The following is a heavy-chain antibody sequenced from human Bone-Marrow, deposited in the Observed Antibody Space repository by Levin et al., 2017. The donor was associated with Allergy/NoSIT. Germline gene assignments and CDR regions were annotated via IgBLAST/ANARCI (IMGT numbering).Heavy chain of an antibody. V-gene: IGHV4-38-2*02. CDR1: GFSISSGYY. CDR2: KHQSGYS. Sequence: PGGSLRLSCTVSGFSISSGYYWGWIRQHPGKGLEWIGSKHQSGYSHYNPSLKSRVTISVDTSKNRFSLDLNSVTAADTAIYYCARGEWGPAVTIIDYCGQGTLVTVSS. J-gene: IGHJ4*02. D-gene: IGHD2-2*01. CDR3: ARGEWGPAVTIIDY.